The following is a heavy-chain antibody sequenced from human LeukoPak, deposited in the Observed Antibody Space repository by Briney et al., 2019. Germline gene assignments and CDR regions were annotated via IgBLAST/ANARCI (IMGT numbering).Heavy chain of an antibody. D-gene: IGHD2-2*01. J-gene: IGHJ4*02. CDR3: AKEYCSSTSCYAYYFDY. V-gene: IGHV3-30*02. CDR1: GGTFSSYG. CDR2: IRYDGSNK. Sequence: SCKASGGTFSSYGMHWVRQAPGKGLEWVAFIRYDGSNKYYADSVKGRFTISRDNSKNTLYLQMNSLRAEDTAVYYCAKEYCSSTSCYAYYFDYWGQGTLVTVSS.